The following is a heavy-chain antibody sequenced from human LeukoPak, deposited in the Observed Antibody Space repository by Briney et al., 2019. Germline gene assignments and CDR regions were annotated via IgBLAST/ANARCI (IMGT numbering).Heavy chain of an antibody. CDR3: ARSALLLTNAFDI. Sequence: GASVKVSCKASGYTFTTYDINWARQATGQGLEWMGWMNPNSGNTGYAQKFQGRVTMTRNSSISTAYMELSSLRSEDTAVYYCARSALLLTNAFDIWGQGTMVTVSS. D-gene: IGHD3-10*01. J-gene: IGHJ3*02. CDR2: MNPNSGNT. CDR1: GYTFTTYD. V-gene: IGHV1-8*01.